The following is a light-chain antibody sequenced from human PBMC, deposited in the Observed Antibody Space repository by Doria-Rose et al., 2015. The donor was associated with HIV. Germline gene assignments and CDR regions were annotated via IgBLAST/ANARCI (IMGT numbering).Light chain of an antibody. CDR1: SSNIDNKY. CDR3: GTWDDSLIVV. J-gene: IGLJ3*02. V-gene: IGLV1-51*01. CDR2: DNN. Sequence: QSVVTQPPSVSAAPGQTVTISCSGSSSNIDNKYVSWYQPLTGTAPKLLIYDNNKRPSGIPDRFSGSKSGTSATLGITGLQTGDEADYYCGTWDDSLIVVFGGGTKLTVL.